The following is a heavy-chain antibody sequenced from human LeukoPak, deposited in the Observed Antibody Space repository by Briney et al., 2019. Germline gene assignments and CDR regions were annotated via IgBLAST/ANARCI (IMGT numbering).Heavy chain of an antibody. CDR2: ISYDGSNK. Sequence: GGSLRLSCAASGFTFSSYAMRWVRQAPGKGLEWVAVISYDGSNKYYADSVKGRFTISRDNSKNRLYLQMNSLRAEDTAVYYCALTMVRGVPMTGGYWGQGTLVTVSS. J-gene: IGHJ4*02. V-gene: IGHV3-30-3*01. D-gene: IGHD3-10*01. CDR3: ALTMVRGVPMTGGY. CDR1: GFTFSSYA.